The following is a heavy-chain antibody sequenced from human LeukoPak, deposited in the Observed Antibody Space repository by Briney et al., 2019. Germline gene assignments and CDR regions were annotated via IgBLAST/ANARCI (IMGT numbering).Heavy chain of an antibody. CDR3: ARDKFGELFFDY. Sequence: SETLSLTCTVPGGSLSSYYWSWIRQPPGKGLEWIGYIYYSGSTNYNPSLKSRVTISVDTSKTQFSLKLSSVTAADTAVYYCARDKFGELFFDYWGQGTLVTVSS. CDR1: GGSLSSYY. J-gene: IGHJ4*02. CDR2: IYYSGST. D-gene: IGHD3-10*01. V-gene: IGHV4-59*01.